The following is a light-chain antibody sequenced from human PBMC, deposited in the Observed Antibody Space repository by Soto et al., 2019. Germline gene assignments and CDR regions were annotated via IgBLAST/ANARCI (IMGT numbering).Light chain of an antibody. CDR1: QGLSSW. Sequence: DIQMTQSPSSVSASVGDRVTITCRASQGLSSWLAWYQQKPGKAPKLLIYAASTWQSGVPSRCTGSGSGTDFTLTISSLQPEDFATCYCQHTYSFPLTFGGGTKVELK. V-gene: IGKV1-12*01. CDR2: AAS. CDR3: QHTYSFPLT. J-gene: IGKJ4*01.